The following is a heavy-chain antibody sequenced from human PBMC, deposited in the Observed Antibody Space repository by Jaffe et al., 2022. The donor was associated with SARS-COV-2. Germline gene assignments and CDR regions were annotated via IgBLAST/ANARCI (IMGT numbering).Heavy chain of an antibody. CDR2: INAGNGNT. D-gene: IGHD3-10*01. Sequence: QVQLVQSGAEVKKPGASVKVSCKASGYTFTSYAMHWVRQAPGQRLEWMGWINAGNGNTKYSQKFQGRVTITRDTSASTAYMELSSLRSEDTAVYYCARPLPGGYGMDVWGQGTTVTVSS. CDR3: ARPLPGGYGMDV. V-gene: IGHV1-3*01. CDR1: GYTFTSYA. J-gene: IGHJ6*02.